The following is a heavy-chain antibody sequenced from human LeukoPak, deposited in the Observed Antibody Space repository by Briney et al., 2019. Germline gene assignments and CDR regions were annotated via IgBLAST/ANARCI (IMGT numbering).Heavy chain of an antibody. J-gene: IGHJ5*02. CDR2: ISSSGSTI. Sequence: PGGSLRLSCAASGVTFSIYEMNWVRQAPGKGLEWVSYISSSGSTIYYADSVKGRFTISRDNAKNSLSLQMNSLRAEDTAVYHCARDRADYGGNQLTWFDPWGQGTLVTVSS. CDR1: GVTFSIYE. D-gene: IGHD4-23*01. CDR3: ARDRADYGGNQLTWFDP. V-gene: IGHV3-48*03.